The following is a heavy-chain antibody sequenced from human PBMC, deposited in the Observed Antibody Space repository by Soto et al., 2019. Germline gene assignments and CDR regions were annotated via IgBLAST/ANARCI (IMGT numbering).Heavy chain of an antibody. V-gene: IGHV1-8*01. J-gene: IGHJ3*02. CDR1: GYAFTSYD. CDR2: MNPNSGNT. Sequence: ASVKVSCKASGYAFTSYDINWVRQATGQGLEWMGWMNPNSGNTGYAQKFQGRVTMTRNTSISTAYMELSSLRSEDTAVYYCARVVGYCSSTSCYDAFDIWGQGTMVTVSS. CDR3: ARVVGYCSSTSCYDAFDI. D-gene: IGHD2-2*01.